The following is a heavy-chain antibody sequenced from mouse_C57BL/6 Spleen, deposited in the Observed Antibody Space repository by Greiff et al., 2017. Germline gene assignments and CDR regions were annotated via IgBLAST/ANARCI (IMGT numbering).Heavy chain of an antibody. J-gene: IGHJ4*01. CDR2: INPSNGGT. Sequence: VQLQQPGTELVKPGASVKLSCKASGYTFTSYWMHWVKQRPGQGLEWIGNINPSNGGTNYNEKFKSKATLTVDKSSSTAYMQLSSLTSEYSAVYYCARSDFGIYYYGSSLYYYAMDYWGQGTSVTVSS. CDR3: ARSDFGIYYYGSSLYYYAMDY. D-gene: IGHD1-1*01. CDR1: GYTFTSYW. V-gene: IGHV1-53*01.